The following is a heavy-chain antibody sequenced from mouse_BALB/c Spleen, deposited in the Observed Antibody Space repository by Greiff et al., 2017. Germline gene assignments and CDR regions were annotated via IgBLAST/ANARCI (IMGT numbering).Heavy chain of an antibody. CDR3: TRKDYGYRAMDY. V-gene: IGHV1-15*01. CDR2: IDPETGGT. D-gene: IGHD1-2*01. J-gene: IGHJ4*01. CDR1: GYTFTDYE. Sequence: VQVVESGAELVRPGASVTLSCKASGYTFTDYEMHWVKQTPVHGLEWIGAIDPETGGTAYNQKFKGKATLTADKSSSTAYMELRSLTSEDSAVYYCTRKDYGYRAMDYWGQGTSVTVSS.